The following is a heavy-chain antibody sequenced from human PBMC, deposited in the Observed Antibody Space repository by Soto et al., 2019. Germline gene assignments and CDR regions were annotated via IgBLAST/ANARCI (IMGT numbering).Heavy chain of an antibody. Sequence: QVQLQQWGAGLLKPAETLSLTCAFYGGSFSGYYWSWIRQPPGKGLERIGEINPSGSTHYIPSLKNRFTISVDPSKNQLSVELRSVTAADTAVYFCARERWRVVWSIWGQGTLVTVSS. CDR3: ARERWRVVWSI. CDR1: GGSFSGYY. V-gene: IGHV4-34*01. D-gene: IGHD2-8*02. CDR2: INPSGST. J-gene: IGHJ4*02.